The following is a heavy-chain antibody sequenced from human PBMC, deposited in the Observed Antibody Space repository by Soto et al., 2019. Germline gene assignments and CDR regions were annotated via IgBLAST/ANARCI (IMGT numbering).Heavy chain of an antibody. Sequence: RVWCGAAEGTIVSYGGILGRQAPVKGREWVLTNSESGGSTFYADTVKGRFTISREHSKNTLDLQVNIFFFFDTALGFCDNLAFSAFWVRGSLVTVSS. CDR1: EGTIVSYG. J-gene: IGHJ4*02. CDR3: DNLAFSAF. CDR2: NSESGGST. V-gene: IGHV3-23*01. D-gene: IGHD1-20*01.